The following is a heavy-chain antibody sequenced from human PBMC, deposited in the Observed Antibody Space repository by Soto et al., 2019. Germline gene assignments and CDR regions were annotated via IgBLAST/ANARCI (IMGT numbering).Heavy chain of an antibody. V-gene: IGHV3-74*01. D-gene: IGHD3-10*01. CDR2: INSDGSST. CDR1: GFTFSSYW. Sequence: PGGSLRLSCAASGFTFSSYWMHWVRQAPGKGLVWVSRINSDGSSTSYADSVKGRFTISRDNAKNTLYLQMNSLRAEDTAVYYCARDRPWYYYGSGSHWGDVWGQGTTVTVSS. CDR3: ARDRPWYYYGSGSHWGDV. J-gene: IGHJ6*02.